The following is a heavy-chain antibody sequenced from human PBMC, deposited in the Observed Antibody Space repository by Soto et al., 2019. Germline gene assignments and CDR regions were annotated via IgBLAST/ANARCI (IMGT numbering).Heavy chain of an antibody. V-gene: IGHV3-23*01. J-gene: IGHJ3*01. CDR1: GFTFNNYA. D-gene: IGHD6-19*01. Sequence: PGGSLRLSCAASGFTFNNYAMSWVRQAPGKGLKWVSAISGGSGTIYYADSAKGRFTISRDNSKNTLSLQMNSLRAEDTAVYYCAKRAGYSSGAFDVWGQGTMVTVSS. CDR2: ISGGSGTI. CDR3: AKRAGYSSGAFDV.